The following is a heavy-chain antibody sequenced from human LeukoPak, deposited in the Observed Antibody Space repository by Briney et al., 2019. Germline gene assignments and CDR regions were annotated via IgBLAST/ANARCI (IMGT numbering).Heavy chain of an antibody. CDR2: IYYSGST. J-gene: IGHJ4*02. Sequence: SETLSLTCTVSGGSISSYYWSWIRQPPGKGLEWIGYIYYSGSTNYNPSLKSRVTISVDTSKNQFSLKLSSVTAADTAVYYCARGSLPEYYYDSSCYYLNWGQGTLVTVSS. V-gene: IGHV4-59*01. CDR1: GGSISSYY. D-gene: IGHD3-22*01. CDR3: ARGSLPEYYYDSSCYYLN.